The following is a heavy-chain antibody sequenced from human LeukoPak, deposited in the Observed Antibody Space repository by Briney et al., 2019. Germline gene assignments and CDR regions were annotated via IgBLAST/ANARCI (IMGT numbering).Heavy chain of an antibody. Sequence: PGGSLRLSCAASGFTVRYNSMTWVRQAPGKGLERVSTIYADGTTYYADSMKGRFTISRDNSKNTLDLQMNSLRAEDTAVYYCARAQLASGTDYWGQGTLVTVSS. V-gene: IGHV3-53*01. CDR3: ARAQLASGTDY. J-gene: IGHJ4*02. CDR2: IYADGTT. D-gene: IGHD3-3*02. CDR1: GFTVRYNS.